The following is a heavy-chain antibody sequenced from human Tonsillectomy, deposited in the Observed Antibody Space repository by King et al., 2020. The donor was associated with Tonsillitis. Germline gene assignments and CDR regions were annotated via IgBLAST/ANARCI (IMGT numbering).Heavy chain of an antibody. CDR3: ARRPGMGRIGPAGAFDI. D-gene: IGHD6-13*01. V-gene: IGHV5-51*01. J-gene: IGHJ3*02. CDR2: IYPGDSDT. CDR1: GYSFTTYW. Sequence: QLVQSGAEVKKPGESLKISCKGSGYSFTTYWIGWVRQMPGKGLEWRGIIYPGDSDTRYSPSFQGQVTIPAANSFSTAYLQWRSLKASDTAMYYCARRPGMGRIGPAGAFDIWGQGTMVTVSS.